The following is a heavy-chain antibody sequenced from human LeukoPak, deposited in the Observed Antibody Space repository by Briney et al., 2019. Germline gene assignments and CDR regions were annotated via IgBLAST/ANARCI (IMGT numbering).Heavy chain of an antibody. CDR1: GYTFTSYG. Sequence: ASVKVSCKASGYTFTSYGISWVRQAPGQGLEWMGWVSPSNGNTNYAQKLQGRDTMTTDTSTSTAYMELRSLRSDDTAGDYCARGRGPHDYWGQGTLVTVSS. J-gene: IGHJ4*02. CDR2: VSPSNGNT. V-gene: IGHV1-18*01. CDR3: ARGRGPHDY.